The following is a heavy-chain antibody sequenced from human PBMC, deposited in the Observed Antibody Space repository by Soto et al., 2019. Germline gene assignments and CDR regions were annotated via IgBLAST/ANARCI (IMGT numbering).Heavy chain of an antibody. CDR3: ARGIAVAGTLFDY. J-gene: IGHJ4*02. Sequence: PSETLSLTCTVSGGSISSYYWSWIRQPPGKGLEWIGYIYYSGSTNYNPSLKSRVTISVDMSKNQFALKLSSVTAADTAVYYCARGIAVAGTLFDYWGQGTLVTVSS. D-gene: IGHD6-19*01. CDR2: IYYSGST. CDR1: GGSISSYY. V-gene: IGHV4-59*01.